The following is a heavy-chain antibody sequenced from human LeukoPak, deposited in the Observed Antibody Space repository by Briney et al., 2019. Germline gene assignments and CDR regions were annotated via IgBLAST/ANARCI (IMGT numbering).Heavy chain of an antibody. V-gene: IGHV3-21*01. CDR3: AIDLYDSGAYSSPIDY. CDR1: GFTLSSYS. D-gene: IGHD3-22*01. CDR2: ISSSSSYI. J-gene: IGHJ4*02. Sequence: TGGSLRLSCAASGFTLSSYSMNWVRQAPGKGLEWVSSISSSSSYIHSADSVRGRFTISRDNAKNSLYLQMNSLRAEDTAVYYCAIDLYDSGAYSSPIDYWGQGTLVTVSS.